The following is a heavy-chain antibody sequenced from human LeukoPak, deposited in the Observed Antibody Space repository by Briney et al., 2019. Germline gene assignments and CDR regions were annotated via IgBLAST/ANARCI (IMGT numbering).Heavy chain of an antibody. CDR3: ARGRRYYDSSGPTGVFYFDY. D-gene: IGHD3-22*01. J-gene: IGHJ4*02. V-gene: IGHV3-48*02. Sequence: GGCLRLSCAASGFTFSSYSMNWVRQAPGKGLEWVSYISSSSSTIYYADSVKGRFTISRDNAKNSLYLQMNSLRDEDTAVYYCARGRRYYDSSGPTGVFYFDYWGQGTLVTVSS. CDR2: ISSSSSTI. CDR1: GFTFSSYS.